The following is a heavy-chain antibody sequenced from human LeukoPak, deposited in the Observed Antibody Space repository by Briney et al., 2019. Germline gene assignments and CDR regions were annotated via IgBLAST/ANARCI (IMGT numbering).Heavy chain of an antibody. CDR1: GASMSNYY. J-gene: IGHJ4*02. CDR2: ISDSGSD. Sequence: MASETLSLTCTISGASMSNYYWSWIRQPPGKRPEWMAYISDSGSDIYNPSLKSRVAISVDTSKNQFSLEVTSVTAADTAVYFCARHRRNYYGTGGSPFDFWGQGILVTVSS. CDR3: ARHRRNYYGTGGSPFDF. D-gene: IGHD3-10*01. V-gene: IGHV4-59*08.